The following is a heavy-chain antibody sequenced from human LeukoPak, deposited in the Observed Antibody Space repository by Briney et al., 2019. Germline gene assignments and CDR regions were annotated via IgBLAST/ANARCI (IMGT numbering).Heavy chain of an antibody. D-gene: IGHD3-22*01. J-gene: IGHJ4*02. CDR3: ARQGYYYDSSGSTRGYNFDY. V-gene: IGHV4-30-2*01. CDR1: GGSISSGGYS. CDR2: IYHSGST. Sequence: PSETLSLTCAVSGGSISSGGYSWSWIRQPPGKGLEWIGYIYHSGSTYYNPSLKSRVTISVDRSKNQFSLKLSSVTAADTAVYYCARQGYYYDSSGSTRGYNFDYWGQGTLVTVSS.